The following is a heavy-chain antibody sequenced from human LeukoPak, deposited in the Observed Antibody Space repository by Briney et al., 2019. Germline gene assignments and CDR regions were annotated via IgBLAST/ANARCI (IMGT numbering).Heavy chain of an antibody. D-gene: IGHD1-26*01. CDR2: MNPNIGNT. Sequence: AAVKVSCKASRYTLTSYYINWVRQAPGQGLEWMGWMNPNIGNTGYAQKFQGRVTITRNTSIIKAYMELSSLRSEDTAVDYCARSEKVGHYYYYYYMDVWGKGTSVTVSS. CDR3: ARSEKVGHYYYYYYMDV. V-gene: IGHV1-8*03. J-gene: IGHJ6*03. CDR1: RYTLTSYY.